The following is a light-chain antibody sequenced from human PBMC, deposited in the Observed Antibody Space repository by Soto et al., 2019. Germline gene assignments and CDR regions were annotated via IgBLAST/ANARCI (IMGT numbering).Light chain of an antibody. CDR2: DAS. CDR1: ESTSGY. V-gene: IGKV3-11*01. J-gene: IGKJ3*01. CDR3: QQRSNI. Sequence: EIVLTQSPATLSLSPGERATLSCRASESTSGYLAWYQQKPGQAPRLLIYDASNRATGIPARFSGSGSGTDFTLTISSLGPEDFAVYYCQQRSNIFGPGTKVDIK.